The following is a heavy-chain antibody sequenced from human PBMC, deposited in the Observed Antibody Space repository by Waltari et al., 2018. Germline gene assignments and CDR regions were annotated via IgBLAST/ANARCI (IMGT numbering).Heavy chain of an antibody. CDR1: GFTFDDFA. CDR3: AKNTARGWAYYYYGMDV. V-gene: IGHV3-43D*04. Sequence: EVQLVESGGVVVQPGGSLRLSCAASGFTFDDFAMHWVRQVPGKGLEWVSFISWDGGTTDYADSVKGRFTISRDNNKNSLYLQMNSLRAEDTALYYCAKNTARGWAYYYYGMDVWGQGTTVTVSS. CDR2: ISWDGGTT. D-gene: IGHD2-15*01. J-gene: IGHJ6*02.